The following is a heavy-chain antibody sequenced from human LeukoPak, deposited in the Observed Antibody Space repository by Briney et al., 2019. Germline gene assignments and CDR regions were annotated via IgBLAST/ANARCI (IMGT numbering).Heavy chain of an antibody. D-gene: IGHD2-21*01. V-gene: IGHV4-34*01. Sequence: SETLSLTCAVYGGSFSGYYWSWIRQPPGKGLEWIGEINHSGSTNYNPSLKSRVTISVDTSKNQFSLKLSSVTAADTAVYYCARGHMAAYYFDYWGQGTLVTVSS. CDR3: ARGHMAAYYFDY. J-gene: IGHJ4*02. CDR1: GGSFSGYY. CDR2: INHSGST.